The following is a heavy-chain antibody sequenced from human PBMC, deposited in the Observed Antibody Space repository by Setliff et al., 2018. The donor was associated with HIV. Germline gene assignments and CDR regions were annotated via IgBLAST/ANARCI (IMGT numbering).Heavy chain of an antibody. CDR1: RFTFNDYW. CDR2: IDRDGSET. V-gene: IGHV3-7*01. CDR3: ARKLRPGHGVDV. J-gene: IGHJ6*02. D-gene: IGHD3-10*01. Sequence: PGGSLRLSCVASRFTFNDYWMSWVRQAPGKGLEWVANIDRDGSETNCVDSVKGRFTIFRDNAKSSMYLQMNSLRAEDTAIYYCARKLRPGHGVDVWGQGTTVTVSS.